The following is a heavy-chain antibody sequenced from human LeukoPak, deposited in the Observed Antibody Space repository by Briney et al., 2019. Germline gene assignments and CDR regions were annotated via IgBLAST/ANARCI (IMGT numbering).Heavy chain of an antibody. CDR1: GFTFSTYG. Sequence: GGSQRLSCAASGFTFSTYGMHWVRQAPGKGLEWVAVVWYDGSNKYYADSVKGRFTISRDTSKNTLYLQMNSLRAEDTAIYYCARDRWFGDEDSFDIWGQGTMVTVSS. J-gene: IGHJ3*02. V-gene: IGHV3-33*01. CDR2: VWYDGSNK. CDR3: ARDRWFGDEDSFDI. D-gene: IGHD3-10*01.